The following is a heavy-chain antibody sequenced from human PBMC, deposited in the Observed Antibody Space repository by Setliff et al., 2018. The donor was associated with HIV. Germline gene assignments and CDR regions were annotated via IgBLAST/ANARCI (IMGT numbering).Heavy chain of an antibody. V-gene: IGHV1-18*01. CDR2: ISAYNGNT. Sequence: ASVKVSCKASGYTFTSYGISWVRQAPGQGLEWMGWISAYNGNTKYAQNMQGRVTMTTDTYTTTAYMELRSLRSDDTAVYYCARDSGNFWSGYYAAFDYWGQGTLVTVSS. D-gene: IGHD3-3*01. CDR1: GYTFTSYG. CDR3: ARDSGNFWSGYYAAFDY. J-gene: IGHJ4*02.